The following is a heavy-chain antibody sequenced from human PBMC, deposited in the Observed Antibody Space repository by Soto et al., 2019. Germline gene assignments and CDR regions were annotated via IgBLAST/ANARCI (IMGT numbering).Heavy chain of an antibody. CDR2: IYYSGST. J-gene: IGHJ3*02. CDR3: ALIVIYCSGGSCYPENDAFDI. CDR1: GGSISSGGYY. Sequence: PSETLSLTCTVSGGSISSGGYYWSWIRQHPGKGLEWIGYIYYSGSTYYNPSLKSRVTISVDTSKNQFSLKLSSVTAAVTAVYYCALIVIYCSGGSCYPENDAFDIWGQGTMVTVSS. D-gene: IGHD2-15*01. V-gene: IGHV4-31*03.